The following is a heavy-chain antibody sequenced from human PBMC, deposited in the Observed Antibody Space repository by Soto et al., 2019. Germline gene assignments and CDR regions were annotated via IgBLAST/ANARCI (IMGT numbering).Heavy chain of an antibody. J-gene: IGHJ6*02. CDR2: IGGSGSTT. CDR3: AKDHYGDYYYYGMDV. CDR1: GFTFSSYA. D-gene: IGHD4-17*01. Sequence: EVQLLESGGGLVQPGGSLRVSCAASGFTFSSYAMNWVRQAPGKGLEWVSSIGGSGSTTYYADSVKGRFTISRDNSKNTLYLQMNSLTAEDTAVYYCAKDHYGDYYYYGMDVWGQGTTVTVSS. V-gene: IGHV3-23*01.